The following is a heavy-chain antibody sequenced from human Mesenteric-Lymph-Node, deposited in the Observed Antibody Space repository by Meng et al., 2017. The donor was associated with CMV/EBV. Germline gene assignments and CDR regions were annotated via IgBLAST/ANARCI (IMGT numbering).Heavy chain of an antibody. J-gene: IGHJ4*02. CDR2: ISWNSGSI. V-gene: IGHV3-9*01. Sequence: GGSLRLSCAASGFTFDAYALHWVRQAPGKGLEWVSGISWNSGSIGYADSVKGRFTISRDNAKNSLYLQMKSLGVEDTAVYYCAKVDYDSSGYYHPHFDYWGQGTLVTVSS. CDR3: AKVDYDSSGYYHPHFDY. D-gene: IGHD3-22*01. CDR1: GFTFDAYA.